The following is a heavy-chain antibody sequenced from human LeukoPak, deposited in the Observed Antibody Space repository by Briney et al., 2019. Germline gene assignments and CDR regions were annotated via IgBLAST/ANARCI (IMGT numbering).Heavy chain of an antibody. D-gene: IGHD7-27*01. J-gene: IGHJ4*02. CDR3: AKVLTGDRGYFDY. V-gene: IGHV3-74*01. CDR2: ISSDESST. Sequence: PGRSLRLSCAASGFTFSNYWMHWVRQAPGKGLVWVSRISSDESSTNYADSVKGRFTISRDNSKNTLYLQMNSLRAEDTAVYYCAKVLTGDRGYFDYRGQGTLVTVSS. CDR1: GFTFSNYW.